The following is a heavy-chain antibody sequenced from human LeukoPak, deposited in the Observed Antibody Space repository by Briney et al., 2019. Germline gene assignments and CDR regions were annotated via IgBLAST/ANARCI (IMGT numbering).Heavy chain of an antibody. CDR3: AKDSSTYYYDNSGYYQGYFDY. D-gene: IGHD3-22*01. J-gene: IGHJ4*02. CDR1: GFTFSSYA. V-gene: IGHV3-23*01. Sequence: TGGSLRLSRAASGFTFSSYAMSWVRQAPGKGLEWVSAISGSGGSTYYADSVKGRFTISRDNSKNTLYLQMNSLRAEDTAVYYYAKDSSTYYYDNSGYYQGYFDYWGQGTLVTVSS. CDR2: ISGSGGST.